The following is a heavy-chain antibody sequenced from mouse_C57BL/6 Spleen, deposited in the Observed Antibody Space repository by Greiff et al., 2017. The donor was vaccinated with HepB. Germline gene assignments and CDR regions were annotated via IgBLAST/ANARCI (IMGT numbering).Heavy chain of an antibody. Sequence: QVQLQHPGAELVKPGASVKLSCKASGYTFTSYWMHWVKQRPGQGLEWIGMIHPNSGSTNYNEKFKSKATLTVDKSSSTAYMQLSSLTSEDSAVYYCAREWDDYDAFAYWGQGTLVTVSA. D-gene: IGHD2-4*01. CDR1: GYTFTSYW. J-gene: IGHJ3*01. CDR3: AREWDDYDAFAY. CDR2: IHPNSGST. V-gene: IGHV1-64*01.